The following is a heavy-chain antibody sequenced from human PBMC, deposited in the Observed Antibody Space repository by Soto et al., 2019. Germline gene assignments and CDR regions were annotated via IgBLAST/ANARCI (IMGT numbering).Heavy chain of an antibody. CDR1: GFTFGDSY. Sequence: GGSLRLSCAGSGFTFGDSYMSWIRQAPGKGLEWLSYISPGSRYPAYADSVKGRFTISRDNAKNSLYLEMNNLRVEDTAIYYCTRWYAAEVWGQGTTAPVYS. V-gene: IGHV3-11*03. CDR2: ISPGSRYP. J-gene: IGHJ6*02. D-gene: IGHD6-13*01. CDR3: TRWYAAEV.